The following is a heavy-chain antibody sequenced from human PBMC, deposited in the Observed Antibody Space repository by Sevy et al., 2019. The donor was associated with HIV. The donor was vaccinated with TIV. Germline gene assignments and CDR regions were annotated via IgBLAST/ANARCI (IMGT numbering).Heavy chain of an antibody. D-gene: IGHD3-16*02. V-gene: IGHV4-59*13. CDR3: ARDESVVELSPHWFDP. CDR1: GGSISGYY. Sequence: SETLSLTCTVSGGSISGYYWSWIRQPPGKGLEWIGNIYYSGSTNYNPSLKSRFTISLDTSKNQFSLKLSSVTAADTAVYYWARDESVVELSPHWFDPWGQGTLVTVSS. CDR2: IYYSGST. J-gene: IGHJ5*02.